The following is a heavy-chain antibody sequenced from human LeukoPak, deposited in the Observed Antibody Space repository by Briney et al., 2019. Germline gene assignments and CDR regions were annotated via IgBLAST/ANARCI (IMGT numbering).Heavy chain of an antibody. CDR1: GYSFTSYW. J-gene: IGHJ6*04. Sequence: GESLKISCKGSGYSFTSYWIGWVRQMPGKGLEWMGIIYPGDSDTRYSPSFQGQVTISADKSISTAYLQWSSLKASDTAIHYCARQLQEGYSSSVMDVWGKGTTVTVSS. D-gene: IGHD2-2*01. CDR3: ARQLQEGYSSSVMDV. CDR2: IYPGDSDT. V-gene: IGHV5-51*01.